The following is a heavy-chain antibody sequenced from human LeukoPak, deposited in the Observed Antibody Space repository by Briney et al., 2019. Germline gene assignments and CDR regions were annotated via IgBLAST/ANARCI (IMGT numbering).Heavy chain of an antibody. J-gene: IGHJ4*02. D-gene: IGHD2-2*01. CDR3: ARGLVVPAAMGEFDY. Sequence: ASLKVSCKASGYTFTTSGINWVRQAPGQGLEWMGCINVYNGNTNYAQKFQGRITMTRDTSTNTAYMDLRSLKSDDTAVYYCARGLVVPAAMGEFDYWGQGTLIAVSS. CDR1: GYTFTTSG. V-gene: IGHV1-18*01. CDR2: INVYNGNT.